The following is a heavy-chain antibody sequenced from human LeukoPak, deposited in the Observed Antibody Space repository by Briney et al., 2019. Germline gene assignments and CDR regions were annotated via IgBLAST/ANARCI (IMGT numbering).Heavy chain of an antibody. CDR1: GGTFSSYA. CDR2: IIPIFGTA. J-gene: IGHJ4*02. V-gene: IGHV1-69*13. CDR3: ARDGFKTAAGTY. D-gene: IGHD6-13*01. Sequence: ASVKVSCKASGGTFSSYAISWVRQAPGQGLEWMGGIIPIFGTANYAQKFQGRVTITADESTSTAYMELSSLRSEDTAVYYCARDGFKTAAGTYWGQGTLVTVSS.